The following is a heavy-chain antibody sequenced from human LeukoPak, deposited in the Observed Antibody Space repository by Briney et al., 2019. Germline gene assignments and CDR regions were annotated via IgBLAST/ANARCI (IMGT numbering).Heavy chain of an antibody. J-gene: IGHJ5*01. V-gene: IGHV4-59*01. CDR1: GGSISSYY. Sequence: SETLSLTCTVSGGSISSYYWSWIRQPPGKGLEWIGYIYYSGSTNYNPSLKSRVTISVDTSKNQFSLKLSSVTAADTAVYYCARGRDWFDPWGQRTTVTVSS. CDR2: IYYSGST. CDR3: ARGRDWFDP.